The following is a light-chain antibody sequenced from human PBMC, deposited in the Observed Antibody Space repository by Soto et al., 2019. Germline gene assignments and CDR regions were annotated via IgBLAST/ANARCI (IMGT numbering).Light chain of an antibody. CDR2: DVS. J-gene: IGLJ2*01. CDR3: SLYAGTNSVV. CDR1: SSDIGAYKF. V-gene: IGLV2-8*01. Sequence: QSVLTQPPSASGSPGQSVAISCTGTSSDIGAYKFVSWYQQHPGKAPKLIIYDVSIRPSGVPDRFSGSKSGNTASLTVSGLLAEDEADYYCSLYAGTNSVVFGGGTKLTVL.